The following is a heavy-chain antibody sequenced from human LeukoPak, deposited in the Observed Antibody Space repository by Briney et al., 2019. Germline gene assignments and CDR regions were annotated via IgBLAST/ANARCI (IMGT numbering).Heavy chain of an antibody. Sequence: GGSLRLSCEASGFTFSSYWMHWVRQIPGKGLVWVSRITSDGRSTSYADSVKGRFTISRDNSKNTLYLQMNSLRAEDTAVYYCAKETGGDYDYWGQGTLVTVSS. J-gene: IGHJ4*02. D-gene: IGHD4-17*01. V-gene: IGHV3-74*01. CDR1: GFTFSSYW. CDR2: ITSDGRST. CDR3: AKETGGDYDY.